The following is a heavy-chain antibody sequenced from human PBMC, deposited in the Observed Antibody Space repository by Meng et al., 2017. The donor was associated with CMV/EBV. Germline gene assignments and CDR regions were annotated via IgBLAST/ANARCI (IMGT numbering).Heavy chain of an antibody. J-gene: IGHJ4*02. CDR3: ARSIVVVPAAFDY. Sequence: SVKVSCKASGGTFSSYTISWVRQAPGQGLEWMGRIIPILGIANYAQKFQGRVTITADKSTSTAYMELSSLRSEDTAVYYCARSIVVVPAAFDYWGQGTLVTVPQ. V-gene: IGHV1-69*02. D-gene: IGHD2-2*01. CDR1: GGTFSSYT. CDR2: IIPILGIA.